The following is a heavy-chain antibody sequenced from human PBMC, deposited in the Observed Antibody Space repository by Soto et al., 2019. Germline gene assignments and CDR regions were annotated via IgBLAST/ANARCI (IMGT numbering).Heavy chain of an antibody. D-gene: IGHD4-17*01. J-gene: IGHJ3*02. V-gene: IGHV3-30*18. Sequence: GGSLRLSCAASGFTFSSYGMHWVRQAPGKGLEWVAVISYDGSNKYYADSVKGRFTISRDNSKNTLYLQMNSLRAEDTAVYYYAKDQYGDPNDAFDIWGQGTMVTVSS. CDR1: GFTFSSYG. CDR2: ISYDGSNK. CDR3: AKDQYGDPNDAFDI.